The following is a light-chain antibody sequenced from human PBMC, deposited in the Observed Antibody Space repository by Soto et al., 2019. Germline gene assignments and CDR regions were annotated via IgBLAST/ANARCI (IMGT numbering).Light chain of an antibody. V-gene: IGLV9-49*01. CDR2: VGTGGIVG. J-gene: IGLJ1*01. CDR1: SDYNNYK. CDR3: GADHGSGTNFVYV. Sequence: QPVLTQPPSASASLGASVTLTCTLSSDYNNYKVDWYQQRPGKGPRFVMRVGTGGIVGSKGDGIPDRFSVLGSGQNRYLTINNLQEEDESDYHCGADHGSGTNFVYVFGTGTKLTVL.